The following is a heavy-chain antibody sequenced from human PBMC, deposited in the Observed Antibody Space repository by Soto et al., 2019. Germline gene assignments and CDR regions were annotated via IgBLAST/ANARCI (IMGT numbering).Heavy chain of an antibody. CDR2: ISSSSSYI. CDR1: GFTFSYYS. J-gene: IGHJ6*02. D-gene: IGHD3-22*01. V-gene: IGHV3-21*01. Sequence: EVQLVESVGGLVKPGGSLRLSCAASGFTFSYYSMNWVRQAPGKGLEWVSSISSSSSYISYADSVKGRFTISRDNAKNSLYLQMNSLRAEDTAVYYCARVVDYYDPYYYYGMDVWGQGTTVTVSS. CDR3: ARVVDYYDPYYYYGMDV.